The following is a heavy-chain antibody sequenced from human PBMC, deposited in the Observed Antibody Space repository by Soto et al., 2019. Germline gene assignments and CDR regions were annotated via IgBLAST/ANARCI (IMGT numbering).Heavy chain of an antibody. CDR2: INPSGSRT. Sequence: EVQLLESGGALVQPGGSLRLSCAASEFTFSTSGMTWVRLAPGRGLDYVSAINPSGSRTYYADSVKGRFTISRDNSKNTLYLQMNSLRAEVTAIYYCAKTPRGGDYGDWYFDLWGRGTLVTVSS. D-gene: IGHD4-17*01. J-gene: IGHJ2*01. CDR3: AKTPRGGDYGDWYFDL. CDR1: EFTFSTSG. V-gene: IGHV3-23*05.